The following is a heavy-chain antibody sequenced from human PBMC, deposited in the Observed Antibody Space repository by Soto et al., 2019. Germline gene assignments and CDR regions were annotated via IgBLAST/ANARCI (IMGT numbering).Heavy chain of an antibody. CDR1: GFTFSSYA. J-gene: IGHJ4*02. V-gene: IGHV3-48*04. Sequence: EVQLLESGGGLVQPGGSLRLSCAASGFTFSSYAMSWVRQAPGKGLEWVSYISSSGSTIYYADSVKGRFTISRDNAKNSLYLQMNSLRAEDTAVYYCARDWAPTYYYDSSGYYAVDYWGQGTLVTVSS. CDR3: ARDWAPTYYYDSSGYYAVDY. CDR2: ISSSGSTI. D-gene: IGHD3-22*01.